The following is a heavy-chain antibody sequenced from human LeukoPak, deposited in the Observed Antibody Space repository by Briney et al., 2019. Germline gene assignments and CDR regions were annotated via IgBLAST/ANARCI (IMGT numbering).Heavy chain of an antibody. CDR3: ARTGLSGPYYYYYMDV. V-gene: IGHV4-4*07. J-gene: IGHJ6*03. CDR2: ISGSGST. D-gene: IGHD5-12*01. Sequence: SETLSLTCSVSGDSISYFYWSWIRQAAGKGLEWIGRISGSGSTDYNASLKSRVTMSVDTSKNQLSLKVISATAADTAVYYCARTGLSGPYYYYYMDVWGKGTTVTVSS. CDR1: GDSISYFY.